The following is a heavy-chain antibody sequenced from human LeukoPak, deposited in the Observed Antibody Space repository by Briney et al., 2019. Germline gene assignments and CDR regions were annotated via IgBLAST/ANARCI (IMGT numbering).Heavy chain of an antibody. D-gene: IGHD3-22*01. CDR2: IYYSGST. CDR1: GGSISSYY. J-gene: IGHJ6*03. Sequence: SETLSLTCTVSGGSISSYYWSWIRQPPGKGLEWIGYIYYSGSTNYNPSLKSRVTISVDTSKNQFSLKLSSVTAADTAVYYCAREEEVYDSTRYYYYYYMDVWGKGTTVTVSS. V-gene: IGHV4-59*01. CDR3: AREEEVYDSTRYYYYYYMDV.